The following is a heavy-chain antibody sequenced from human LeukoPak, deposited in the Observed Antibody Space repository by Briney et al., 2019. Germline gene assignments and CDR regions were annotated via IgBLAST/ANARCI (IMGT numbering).Heavy chain of an antibody. CDR1: GGSISSGSLY. V-gene: IGHV4-61*02. D-gene: IGHD2/OR15-2a*01. CDR3: ARLVMGTWGSFYFDY. Sequence: PSETLSLTCTVSGGSISSGSLYWSWIRQPAGKGLEWIGRMYTSGSTNYNPSLKTRVTMSVDTSKDQFSLRLSSVTAADTAVYYCARLVMGTWGSFYFDYWGLGTLVTVSS. CDR2: MYTSGST. J-gene: IGHJ4*02.